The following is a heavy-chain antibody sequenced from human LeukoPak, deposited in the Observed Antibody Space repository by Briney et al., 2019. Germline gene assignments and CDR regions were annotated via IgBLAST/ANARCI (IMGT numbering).Heavy chain of an antibody. CDR3: ARAGCSGGSCYSWRLTTVHNWFDP. CDR2: ISSSGSTI. D-gene: IGHD2-15*01. CDR1: GFTFSNAW. J-gene: IGHJ5*02. V-gene: IGHV3-11*04. Sequence: GGSLRLSCAASGFTFSNAWMSWVRQAPGKGLEWVSYISSSGSTIYYADSVKGRFTISRDNAKNSLYLQMNSLRAEDTAVYYCARAGCSGGSCYSWRLTTVHNWFDPWGQGTLVTVSS.